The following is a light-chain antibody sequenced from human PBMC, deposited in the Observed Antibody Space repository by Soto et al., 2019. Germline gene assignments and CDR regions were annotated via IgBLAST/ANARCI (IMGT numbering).Light chain of an antibody. CDR1: QSVSSN. CDR2: DAS. V-gene: IGKV3-15*01. J-gene: IGKJ2*01. Sequence: EIVMTQSPATLSVSPGERATLSCRASQSVSSNLAWYQQKPGQAPRLLIYDASTRATGIPARFSSSGSGTECTLTISSLQSEDFAVSSCQQYNTWPPYTVGQGTKLETK. CDR3: QQYNTWPPYT.